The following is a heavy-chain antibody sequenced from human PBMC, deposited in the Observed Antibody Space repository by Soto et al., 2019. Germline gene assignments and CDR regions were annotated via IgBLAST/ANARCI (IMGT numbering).Heavy chain of an antibody. J-gene: IGHJ4*02. CDR3: AREPARGYVDY. V-gene: IGHV1-46*03. CDR1: GYTFSSYS. CDR2: INASGGST. Sequence: QVQLVQSGAEVKKPGASVKVSCKAFGYTFSSYSMHWVRQVPGQGLEWMGIINASGGSTLYAQKFQGRVTMTRDRSTSTVYMELSSLRSEDTAVYYGAREPARGYVDYWGQGTLVTVSS.